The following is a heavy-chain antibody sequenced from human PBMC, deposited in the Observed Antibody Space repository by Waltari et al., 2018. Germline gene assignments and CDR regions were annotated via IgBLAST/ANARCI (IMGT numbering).Heavy chain of an antibody. V-gene: IGHV1-69*12. J-gene: IGHJ6*03. CDR3: AREGGPLLYYYMDV. CDR1: GGTFSGYA. Sequence: QVQLVQSGAEVKKPGSSVKVSCKASGGTFSGYAISWVRQAPGQGLEWMGGIIPRFGTPKYAQKSQGILTITADESATTAYMDLSSLRSEDTAVYYCAREGGPLLYYYMDVWGTGTTVIVSS. CDR2: IIPRFGTP. D-gene: IGHD1-26*01.